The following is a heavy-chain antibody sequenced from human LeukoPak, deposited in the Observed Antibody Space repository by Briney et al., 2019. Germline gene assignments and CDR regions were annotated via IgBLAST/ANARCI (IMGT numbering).Heavy chain of an antibody. Sequence: GASVKVSCKASGYTFTSYYMHWVRQAPGQGLEWMGIINPSGGSTSYAQKFQGRVTMTEDTSTDTAYMELSSLRSEDTAMYYCATGLAAAADFDYWGQGTLVTVSS. V-gene: IGHV1-46*01. CDR3: ATGLAAAADFDY. CDR1: GYTFTSYY. J-gene: IGHJ4*02. D-gene: IGHD6-13*01. CDR2: INPSGGST.